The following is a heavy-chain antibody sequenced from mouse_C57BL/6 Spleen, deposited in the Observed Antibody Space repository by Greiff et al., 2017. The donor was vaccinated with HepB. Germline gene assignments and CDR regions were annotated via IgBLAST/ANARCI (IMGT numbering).Heavy chain of an antibody. CDR3: ARSDYYGSSYWYFDV. CDR2: IDPENGNT. V-gene: IGHV14-3*01. D-gene: IGHD1-1*01. J-gene: IGHJ1*03. CDR1: GFNIKNTY. Sequence: EVQLVESVAELVRPGASVKLSCTASGFNIKNTYMHWVKQRPEQGLEWIGRIDPENGNTKYAPKFQGKATITADTSSNTAYLQLSSLTSEDTAIYYCARSDYYGSSYWYFDVWGTGTTVTVSS.